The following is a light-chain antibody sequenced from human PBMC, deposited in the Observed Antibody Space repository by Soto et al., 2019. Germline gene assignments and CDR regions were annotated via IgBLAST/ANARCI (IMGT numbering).Light chain of an antibody. CDR3: LQGTHWPYT. J-gene: IGKJ2*01. V-gene: IGKV2-30*02. CDR2: QLS. CDR1: QSLVHSDGTTY. Sequence: DVVLTQSPLSLPVTPGQPVSISCRSSQSLVHSDGTTYLNWFQQRPGQSPRRLIYQLSKRDSGVPDRFSGSGSGADFTLQISRVEAEDVGVYYCLQGTHWPYTFGQGTKLEIK.